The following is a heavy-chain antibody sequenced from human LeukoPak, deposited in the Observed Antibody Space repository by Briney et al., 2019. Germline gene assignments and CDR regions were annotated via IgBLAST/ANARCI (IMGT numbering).Heavy chain of an antibody. D-gene: IGHD6-13*01. V-gene: IGHV4-34*01. J-gene: IGHJ3*02. Sequence: SETLSLTCAVYGGSFSGYYWSWIRQPPGKGLEWIGEINHSGSTNYNPSLKSRVTISVDKSKNQFSLKLSSVTAADTAVYYCATPYYSSTDAFDIRGQGTMVTVSS. CDR1: GGSFSGYY. CDR3: ATPYYSSTDAFDI. CDR2: INHSGST.